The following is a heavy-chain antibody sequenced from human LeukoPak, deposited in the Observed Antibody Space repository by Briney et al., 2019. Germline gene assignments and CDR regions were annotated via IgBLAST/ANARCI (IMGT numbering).Heavy chain of an antibody. V-gene: IGHV1-18*04. CDR1: GYTFTAYS. CDR2: ISTYNGNK. CDR3: ARSRGGYCSGGTCIDGFDI. J-gene: IGHJ3*02. Sequence: ASVKVSCKASGYTFTAYSMHWARQAPGQGLQWMGWISTYNGNKKDAQNLQGRVTMTTDTSTSTAYMELRSLRSDDTAVYYCARSRGGYCSGGTCIDGFDIWGQGTMVTVSS. D-gene: IGHD2-15*01.